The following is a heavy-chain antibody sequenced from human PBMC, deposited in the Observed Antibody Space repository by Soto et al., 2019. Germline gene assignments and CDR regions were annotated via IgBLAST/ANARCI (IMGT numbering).Heavy chain of an antibody. CDR3: ASPRDYCVTTSNCFIAFDI. D-gene: IGHD4-17*01. J-gene: IGHJ3*02. V-gene: IGHV3-21*01. CDR2: ISHSGSYI. CDR1: GFSFGDYI. Sequence: AQLVESGGSLVKPGGSLRLSCAASGFSFGDYIMNWVRQAPGRGLEWVASISHSGSYIFYADSVKGRFTISRDNSRDSLYLQMNSLRVDETAIYYCASPRDYCVTTSNCFIAFDIGGQGTRVTVSS.